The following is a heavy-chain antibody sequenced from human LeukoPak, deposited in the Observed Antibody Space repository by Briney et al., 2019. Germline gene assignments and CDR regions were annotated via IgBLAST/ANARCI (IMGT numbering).Heavy chain of an antibody. J-gene: IGHJ4*02. D-gene: IGHD1-26*01. CDR3: ARGEPRLSFDY. Sequence: GASVKVSCKASGYTFTSYAMHWVRQAPGQRLEWMGWINACNGNTKYSQKFQGRVTITRDTSASTAYMELSSLRSEDTAVYYCARGEPRLSFDYWGQGTLVTVSS. CDR2: INACNGNT. V-gene: IGHV1-3*01. CDR1: GYTFTSYA.